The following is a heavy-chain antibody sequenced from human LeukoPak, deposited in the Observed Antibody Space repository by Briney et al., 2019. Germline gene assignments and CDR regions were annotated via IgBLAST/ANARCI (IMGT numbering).Heavy chain of an antibody. CDR1: GGSISSRNC. J-gene: IGHJ3*02. CDR2: IYHSGST. CDR3: AREAPVNYYDSSGHAFDI. V-gene: IGHV4-4*02. Sequence: SGSLSPTCAVSGGSISSRNCWTWVRQPPGKGRERIGEIYHSGSTNYTPSLNTRATISVDKSKTQFSLKLSSVTAADTAVYYCAREAPVNYYDSSGHAFDIWGQGTMVTVSS. D-gene: IGHD3-22*01.